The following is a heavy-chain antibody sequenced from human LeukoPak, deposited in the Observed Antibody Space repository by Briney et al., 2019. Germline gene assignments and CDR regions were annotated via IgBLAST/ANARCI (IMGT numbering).Heavy chain of an antibody. D-gene: IGHD6-13*01. CDR2: FDYSGST. CDR1: GGSISTYY. Sequence: PSETLSLTCTVSGGSISTYYWSWIRQPPGRGLEWIGYFDYSGSTNYNPSLKSRVTISVDTSKNQFSLKLSSVTAADTAVYYCARDPTAAGKGAWFDPWGQGTLVIVSS. J-gene: IGHJ5*02. CDR3: ARDPTAAGKGAWFDP. V-gene: IGHV4-59*12.